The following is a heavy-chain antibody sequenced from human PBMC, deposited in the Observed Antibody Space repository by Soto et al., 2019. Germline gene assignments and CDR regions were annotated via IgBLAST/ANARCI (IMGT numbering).Heavy chain of an antibody. CDR2: ISSSSSTI. J-gene: IGHJ6*02. Sequence: GGSLRLSCAASGFTFSSYSMNWVRQAPGKGLEWVSYISSSSSTIYYADSVKGRFTISRDNAKNSLYLQMNSLRDEDTAVYYCARDRAWIQLWRTYYYYGMDVWGQGTTVTVSS. V-gene: IGHV3-48*02. D-gene: IGHD5-18*01. CDR3: ARDRAWIQLWRTYYYYGMDV. CDR1: GFTFSSYS.